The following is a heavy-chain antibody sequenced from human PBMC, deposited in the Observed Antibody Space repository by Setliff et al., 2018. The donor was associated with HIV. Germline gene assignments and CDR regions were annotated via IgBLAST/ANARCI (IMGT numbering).Heavy chain of an antibody. CDR1: GSSVVSGGYY. V-gene: IGHV4-31*03. CDR2: IYYSGTT. J-gene: IGHJ4*02. Sequence: KPSETLSLTCSVSGSSVVSGGYYWSWSRQHPEKGLEWIGYIYYSGTTTYNPSLRSRVTISLDTSLNHFSLKVNSVTAADTSVYYCASSTRKSFDFWTDSRTTYPPYYFDYWGQGTLVTVSS. CDR3: ASSTRKSFDFWTDSRTTYPPYYFDY. D-gene: IGHD3-3*01.